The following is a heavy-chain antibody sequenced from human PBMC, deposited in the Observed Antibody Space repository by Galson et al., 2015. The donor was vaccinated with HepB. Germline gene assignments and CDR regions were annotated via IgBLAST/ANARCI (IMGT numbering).Heavy chain of an antibody. CDR3: ASLGVVTRSSWFDP. J-gene: IGHJ5*02. CDR2: IWYDGSNK. D-gene: IGHD4-23*01. Sequence: SLRLSCAASGFTFSSYGMHWVRQAPGKGLEWVAVIWYDGSNKYYADSVKGRFTISRDNSKNTLYLQMNSLRAEDTAVYYCASLGVVTRSSWFDPWGQGTLVTVSS. V-gene: IGHV3-33*01. CDR1: GFTFSSYG.